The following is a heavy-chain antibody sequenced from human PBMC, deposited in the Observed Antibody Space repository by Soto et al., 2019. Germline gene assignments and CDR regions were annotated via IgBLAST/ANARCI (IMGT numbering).Heavy chain of an antibody. V-gene: IGHV4-39*01. CDR2: IRYGGST. CDR1: GGSISSSNFY. Sequence: QLQLQESGPGLVKPSETLSLTCAVSGGSISSSNFYWGWFRQPPGKGLVWIGSIRYGGSTYYSPPRERRVTISVDTSKNQFSLNVISVTAADTAVYYCAKDASCYSCGAWGQGALVTVSS. CDR3: AKDASCYSCGA. D-gene: IGHD2-15*01. J-gene: IGHJ4*02.